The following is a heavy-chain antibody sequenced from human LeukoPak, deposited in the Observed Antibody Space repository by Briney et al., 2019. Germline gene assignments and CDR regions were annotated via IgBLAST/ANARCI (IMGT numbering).Heavy chain of an antibody. J-gene: IGHJ4*02. CDR3: ARSYYGSGRYGPQFDY. D-gene: IGHD3-10*01. Sequence: SETLSLTCTVSGGSISSYYWSWIRQPAGKGLEWIGRIYTSGSTNYNPSLKSRVTMSVDTSKNQFSLKLSSVTAADTAIYYCARSYYGSGRYGPQFDYWGQGTLVTVSS. V-gene: IGHV4-4*07. CDR2: IYTSGST. CDR1: GGSISSYY.